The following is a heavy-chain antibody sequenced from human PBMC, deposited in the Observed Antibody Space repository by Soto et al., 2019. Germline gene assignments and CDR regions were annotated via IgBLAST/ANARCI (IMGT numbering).Heavy chain of an antibody. CDR2: INSDGSST. D-gene: IGHD5-12*01. J-gene: IGHJ6*02. Sequence: GGSLRLSCAASGFTFSSYWMHWVRQAPGKGLVWVSRINSDGSSTSYADSVKGRFTISRDNAKNTLYLQMNSLRAEDTAVYYCARSPIRWATIYYYYYYGMDVWGQGTTVTVSS. CDR3: ARSPIRWATIYYYYYYGMDV. V-gene: IGHV3-74*01. CDR1: GFTFSSYW.